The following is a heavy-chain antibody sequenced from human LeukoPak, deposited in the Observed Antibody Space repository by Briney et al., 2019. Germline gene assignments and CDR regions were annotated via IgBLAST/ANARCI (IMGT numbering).Heavy chain of an antibody. V-gene: IGHV1-2*02. CDR3: ARVKSSSGWPYYFDY. CDR1: GYTFTGYY. D-gene: IGHD6-19*01. Sequence: GASVKVSCKASGYTFTGYYMHWVRQAPGQGLKWMGWINPNSGGTNYAQKFQGRVTMTRDTSISTAYMELSRLRSDDTAVYYCARVKSSSGWPYYFDYWGQGTLVTVSS. CDR2: INPNSGGT. J-gene: IGHJ4*02.